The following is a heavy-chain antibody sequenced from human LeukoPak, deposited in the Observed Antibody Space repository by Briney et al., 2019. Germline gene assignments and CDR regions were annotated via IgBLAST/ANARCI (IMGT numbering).Heavy chain of an antibody. CDR1: GFTFSTYG. CDR3: AKDASPYYEILIGHDAFDV. J-gene: IGHJ3*01. V-gene: IGHV3-23*01. D-gene: IGHD3-9*01. Sequence: PGGSLRLSCAASGFTFSTYGMTWVRQAPRKGLEWVSSIDATGGFPYYADSVQGRFTITRDSSKNPVFLQMNSLRAEDTAVYYCAKDASPYYEILIGHDAFDVWGEGTTLTVSS. CDR2: IDATGGFP.